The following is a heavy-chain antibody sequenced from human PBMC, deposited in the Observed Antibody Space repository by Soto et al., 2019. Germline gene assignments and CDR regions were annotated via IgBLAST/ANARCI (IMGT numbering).Heavy chain of an antibody. J-gene: IGHJ6*02. V-gene: IGHV1-3*01. CDR3: ARATIWSGSYYYYGMDV. Sequence: QVQLVQSGAEVKKPGASVKVSCKASGYTFTSYAMHWVRQAPGQRLEWMGWINAGNGNTKYSQKFQGRVTITRDTSASTAYMELSSLRSEDTAVYYCARATIWSGSYYYYGMDVWGQGTTVTVSS. CDR2: INAGNGNT. CDR1: GYTFTSYA. D-gene: IGHD3-3*01.